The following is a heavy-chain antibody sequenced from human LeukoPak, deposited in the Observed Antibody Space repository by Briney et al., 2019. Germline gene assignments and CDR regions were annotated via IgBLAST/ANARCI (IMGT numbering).Heavy chain of an antibody. Sequence: GGSLRLSCAASGFPFETNAMSWVRQAPGKGLEWVATIGNTETFYADSVTGRFTISRDNSKNTVNLQMNRLRVEDTAIYYCAKDWIQFNRVFDCFDSWGQGTLVTVSS. CDR1: GFPFETNA. V-gene: IGHV3-23*01. CDR2: IGNTET. J-gene: IGHJ4*02. D-gene: IGHD5-18*01. CDR3: AKDWIQFNRVFDCFDS.